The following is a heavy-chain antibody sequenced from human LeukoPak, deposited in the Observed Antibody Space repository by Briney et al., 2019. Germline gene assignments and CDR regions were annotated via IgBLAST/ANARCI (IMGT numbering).Heavy chain of an antibody. V-gene: IGHV3-30-3*01. CDR2: ISYDGSNK. D-gene: IGHD6-13*01. Sequence: PGGSLRLSCAASGFTFSSYAMHWVRQAPGKGLEWVAVISYDGSNKYYADSVKGRFTISRDNSKNTLYLQMNSLRAEDTAVYYCARELFIAPLNYYYGMDVWGQGTTVTVSS. CDR3: ARELFIAPLNYYYGMDV. CDR1: GFTFSSYA. J-gene: IGHJ6*02.